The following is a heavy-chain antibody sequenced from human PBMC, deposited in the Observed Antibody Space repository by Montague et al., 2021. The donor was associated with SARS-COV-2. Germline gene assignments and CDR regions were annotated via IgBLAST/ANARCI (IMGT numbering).Heavy chain of an antibody. J-gene: IGHJ4*02. D-gene: IGHD3-9*01. CDR3: ARGLDELRYFVCYRYCFDY. V-gene: IGHV4-34*01. CDR1: GGSFSGYY. CDR2: INHRGST. Sequence: SETLSLTCAVYGGSFSGYYWSWIRQPPGKGLEWIGEINHRGSTNYNPSLKSRVTISVDTSKNQFSLKLSSVTAADTAVYYCARGLDELRYFVCYRYCFDYWGQGTLVAVSA.